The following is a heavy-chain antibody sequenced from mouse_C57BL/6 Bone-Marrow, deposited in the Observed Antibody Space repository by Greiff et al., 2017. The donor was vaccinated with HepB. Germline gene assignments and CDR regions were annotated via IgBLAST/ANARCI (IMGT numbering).Heavy chain of an antibody. Sequence: QVQLQQSGPELVKPGASVKISCKASGYAFSSSWMNWVKQRPGKGLEWIGRIYPGDGDTNYNGKFKGKATLTADKSSSTAYMQLSSLTSEDSAVYFCASDFYDYEGFAYCGQGTLVTVSA. D-gene: IGHD2-4*01. J-gene: IGHJ3*01. CDR2: IYPGDGDT. CDR1: GYAFSSSW. V-gene: IGHV1-82*01. CDR3: ASDFYDYEGFAY.